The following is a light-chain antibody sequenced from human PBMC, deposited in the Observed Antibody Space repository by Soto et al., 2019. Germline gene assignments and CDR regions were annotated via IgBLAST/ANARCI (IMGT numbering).Light chain of an antibody. CDR2: SSN. CDR1: SSNIGRNT. Sequence: QSVLTQPPSASGTPGQRVTISCSGSSSNIGRNTVNWYQQLPGTAPKLLIYSSNQRPSGVPDRISGSKSGTSAFLAISGLQSDDEADYYCAVWDDSLNARVFGGGTKVTVL. J-gene: IGLJ2*01. CDR3: AVWDDSLNARV. V-gene: IGLV1-44*01.